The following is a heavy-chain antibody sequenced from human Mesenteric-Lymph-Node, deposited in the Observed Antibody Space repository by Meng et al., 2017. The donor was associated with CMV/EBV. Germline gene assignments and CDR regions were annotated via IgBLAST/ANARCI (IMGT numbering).Heavy chain of an antibody. CDR2: INNSGSN. Sequence: GQVSPWVGGILKSSETLSVTGDVYCGSFSGYYWNWIRQSQEKGLELIGEINNSGSNTYNPSFTSRIIISVDTSTNKISLNMSSVTAGDTAVYYCARGSSYDILTGYFDYWGQGALVTVSS. CDR3: ARGSSYDILTGYFDY. V-gene: IGHV4-34*01. CDR1: CGSFSGYY. D-gene: IGHD3-9*01. J-gene: IGHJ4*02.